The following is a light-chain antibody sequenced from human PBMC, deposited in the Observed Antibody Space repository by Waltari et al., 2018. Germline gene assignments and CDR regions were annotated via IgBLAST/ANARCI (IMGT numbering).Light chain of an antibody. V-gene: IGLV1-44*01. CDR1: RSNIGSNS. J-gene: IGLJ3*02. CDR3: ASWDASLNGWV. CDR2: FTD. Sequence: QSVLTQPPSASGTPGQRVTISCSGGRSNIGSNSVNWFQHLPGTAPRLFIYFTDQRPAGVPGRFAGSKSGTSASLAISGLQSGDEADYYCASWDASLNGWVFGGGTKLTVL.